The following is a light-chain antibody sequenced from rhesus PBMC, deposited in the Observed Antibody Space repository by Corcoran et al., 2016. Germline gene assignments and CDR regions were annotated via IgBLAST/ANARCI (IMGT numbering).Light chain of an antibody. CDR3: LQYSSSPLT. CDR1: QSISSW. CDR2: KAS. Sequence: DIQMTQSPSSLSASVGDTVTITCRASQSISSWLDWYQQTPGKPPKLLIYKASSLQSGVPSRFSGSGSVTDFTLTISSLQPEDFATYYCLQYSSSPLTFGGGTKVELK. V-gene: IGKV1-22*01. J-gene: IGKJ4*01.